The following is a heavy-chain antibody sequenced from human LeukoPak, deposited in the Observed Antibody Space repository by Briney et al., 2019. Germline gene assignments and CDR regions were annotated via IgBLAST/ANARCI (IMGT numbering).Heavy chain of an antibody. J-gene: IGHJ4*02. CDR2: IYRSGST. Sequence: PSETLSLTCTVSGYSISNGYYWDWIRQPPGRGLEWIGNIYRSGSTSYNPSLKSRVTISVDTSKNQFSLKLSSVTAADTAVYYCARDDYGGYWGQGTLVTVSS. CDR1: GYSISNGYY. D-gene: IGHD4-23*01. CDR3: ARDDYGGY. V-gene: IGHV4-38-2*02.